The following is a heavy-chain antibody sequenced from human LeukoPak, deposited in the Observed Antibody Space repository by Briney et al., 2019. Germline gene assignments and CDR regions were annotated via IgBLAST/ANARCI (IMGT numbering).Heavy chain of an antibody. J-gene: IGHJ4*02. Sequence: PGGSLRLSCAASGFTFSSYAMSWVRQAPGKGLEWVSAISGSGGSTYYADSVKGRFTISRDNSKNTLYLLMNSLRAEDTAVYYCAREISGDTNFDYWGQGTLVSVSS. CDR3: AREISGDTNFDY. CDR2: ISGSGGST. D-gene: IGHD3-10*01. V-gene: IGHV3-23*01. CDR1: GFTFSSYA.